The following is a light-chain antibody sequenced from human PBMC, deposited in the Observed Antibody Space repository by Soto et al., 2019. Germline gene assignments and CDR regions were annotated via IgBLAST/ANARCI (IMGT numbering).Light chain of an antibody. CDR2: GAS. Sequence: EIVMTQSPATLSVSPGERATLSCRASQSVSSNLAWYQQKPGQAPRLLIYGASTRATGIPARFSGSGSGTEFTLTISSLQSEDSAVYYCHQYNNWPPAFGGGTKVEIK. CDR3: HQYNNWPPA. V-gene: IGKV3-15*01. CDR1: QSVSSN. J-gene: IGKJ4*01.